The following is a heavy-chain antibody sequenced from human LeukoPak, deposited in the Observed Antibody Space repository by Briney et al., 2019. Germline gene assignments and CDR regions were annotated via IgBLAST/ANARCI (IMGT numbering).Heavy chain of an antibody. J-gene: IGHJ2*01. CDR2: IYYSGST. Sequence: SETLSLTCTVSGGSISSYYWSWIRQPPGKGLEWIGYIYYSGSTNYNPSLKSRVTISVDTSKNQFSLKLSSVTAADTALYYCAKDFHPLGAYWYFDLWGRGTLVTVSS. V-gene: IGHV4-59*01. CDR1: GGSISSYY. CDR3: AKDFHPLGAYWYFDL. D-gene: IGHD3-16*01.